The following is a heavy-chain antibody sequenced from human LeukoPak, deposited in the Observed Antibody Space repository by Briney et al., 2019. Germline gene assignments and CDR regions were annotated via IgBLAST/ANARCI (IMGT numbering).Heavy chain of an antibody. J-gene: IGHJ4*02. CDR3: VRDWGPYGSHLDF. D-gene: IGHD3-10*01. CDR1: GDSVSSNSGA. Sequence: SQTLSLTCAISGDSVSSNSGAWNWIRQSPSRGLEWLGRTYYRSKWYNDYAESVKSRINIKPDTSRNQFSLQLNSVTPEDTAVYYCVRDWGPYGSHLDFWGQGTLVTVSS. V-gene: IGHV6-1*01. CDR2: TYYRSKWYN.